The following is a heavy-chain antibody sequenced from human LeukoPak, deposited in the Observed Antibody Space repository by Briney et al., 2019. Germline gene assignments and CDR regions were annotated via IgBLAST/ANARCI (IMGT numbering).Heavy chain of an antibody. CDR1: GFTFSRYW. V-gene: IGHV3-74*01. Sequence: PGGSLSLSCPASGFTFSRYWMHWVRQDAGKWLVWVSRINSDGSSTSYADSVKGRFTISRDNAKNTLYLQMNSLRAEDTAVYYCASGSYDYGDYGSLNYFDYWGQGTLVTVSS. CDR2: INSDGSST. D-gene: IGHD4-17*01. CDR3: ASGSYDYGDYGSLNYFDY. J-gene: IGHJ4*02.